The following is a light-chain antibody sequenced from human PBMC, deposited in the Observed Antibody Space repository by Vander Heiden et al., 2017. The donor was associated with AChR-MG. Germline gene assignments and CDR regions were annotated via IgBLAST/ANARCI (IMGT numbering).Light chain of an antibody. CDR1: SSDVGGYNY. J-gene: IGLJ3*02. CDR3: NSYTSSSTRV. V-gene: IGLV2-14*01. CDR2: DVS. Sequence: QSALTQPASVPGSPGQSITISCTGTSSDVGGYNYDSWYQQQPGKAPKLMIYDVSKRPSGVSNRFSGSKSGNTASLTISGLQAEDEADYYCNSYTSSSTRVFGGGTKLTVL.